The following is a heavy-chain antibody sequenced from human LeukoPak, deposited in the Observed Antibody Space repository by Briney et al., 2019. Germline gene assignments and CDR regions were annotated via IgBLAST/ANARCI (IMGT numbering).Heavy chain of an antibody. CDR1: GFTFDDYA. CDR2: ITWSSGSI. Sequence: GGSLRLSCAASGFTFDDYAMHWVRQAPGKGLEWVSGITWSSGSIGYVDSAEGRFTISRDNAKKSLYLQMNSLRAEDTALYYCAKGVPYSSGWYGFDYWGQGILVTVSS. CDR3: AKGVPYSSGWYGFDY. J-gene: IGHJ4*02. V-gene: IGHV3-9*01. D-gene: IGHD6-19*01.